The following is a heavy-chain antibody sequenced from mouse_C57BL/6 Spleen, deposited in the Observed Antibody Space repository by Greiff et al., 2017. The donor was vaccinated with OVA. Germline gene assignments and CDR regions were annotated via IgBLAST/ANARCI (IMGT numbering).Heavy chain of an antibody. CDR3: TRSMGGSGFSMDY. V-gene: IGHV1-15*01. Sequence: LVESGAELVRPGASVTLSCKASGYTFTDYEMHWVKQTPVHGLEWIGAIDPETGGTAYNQKFKGKAILTADKSSSTAYMELRSLTSEDSAVYYCTRSMGGSGFSMDYWGQGTSVTVSS. CDR2: IDPETGGT. D-gene: IGHD3-2*02. CDR1: GYTFTDYE. J-gene: IGHJ4*01.